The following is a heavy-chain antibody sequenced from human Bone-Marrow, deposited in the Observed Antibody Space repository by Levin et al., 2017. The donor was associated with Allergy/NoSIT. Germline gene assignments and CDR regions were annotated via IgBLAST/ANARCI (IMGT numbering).Heavy chain of an antibody. CDR3: ARDLQSGDS. CDR2: SRNRVNSYTT. J-gene: IGHJ4*02. D-gene: IGHD5-24*01. CDR1: GFTFSDHY. V-gene: IGHV3-72*01. Sequence: GGSLRLSCAASGFTFSDHYMDWVRQAPGKGLEWVGRSRNRVNSYTTEYAASVKGRFTISRDDSKNSLYLQRNSLKTEDTAVYYCARDLQSGDSWGQGTLVTVSS.